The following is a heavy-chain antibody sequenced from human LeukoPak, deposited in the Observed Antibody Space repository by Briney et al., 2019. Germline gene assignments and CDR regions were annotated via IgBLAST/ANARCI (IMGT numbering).Heavy chain of an antibody. Sequence: GGSLRLSCAASGFTFSSYGMHWVRQAPGKGLEWVAVISYDGSDKYYADSVKGRFTISRDNSKNTLYLQMNSLRAEDTAVYYCAKDDYGDPKGIYWGQGTLVTVSS. CDR2: ISYDGSDK. CDR1: GFTFSSYG. D-gene: IGHD4-17*01. V-gene: IGHV3-30*18. J-gene: IGHJ4*02. CDR3: AKDDYGDPKGIY.